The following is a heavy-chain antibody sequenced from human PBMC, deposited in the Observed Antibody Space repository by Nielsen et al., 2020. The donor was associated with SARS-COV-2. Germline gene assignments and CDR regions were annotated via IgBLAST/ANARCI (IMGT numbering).Heavy chain of an antibody. D-gene: IGHD4-17*01. CDR1: GFTFSSYW. J-gene: IGHJ4*02. CDR2: IKQDGSEK. CDR3: ARERATVTTHFGY. Sequence: GGSLRLSCAASGFTFSSYWMSWVRQAPGKGLEWVANIKQDGSEKYYVDSVKGRFTISRDNAKNSLYLQMNSLRAEDTAVYYCARERATVTTHFGYWGQGTLVTVSS. V-gene: IGHV3-7*01.